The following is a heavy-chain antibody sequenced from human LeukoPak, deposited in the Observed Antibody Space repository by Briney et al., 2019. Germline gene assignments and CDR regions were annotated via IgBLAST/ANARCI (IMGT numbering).Heavy chain of an antibody. CDR3: AKEIAAHFDY. CDR1: GFTFSSYG. D-gene: IGHD6-13*01. V-gene: IGHV3-33*06. J-gene: IGHJ4*02. Sequence: GGSLRLSCAASGFTFSSYGMHWFRQAPGKGLEWVAVIWYDGSNKYYADSVKGRFTISRDNSKNTLYLQMNSLRAEDTAVYYCAKEIAAHFDYWGQGALVTVSS. CDR2: IWYDGSNK.